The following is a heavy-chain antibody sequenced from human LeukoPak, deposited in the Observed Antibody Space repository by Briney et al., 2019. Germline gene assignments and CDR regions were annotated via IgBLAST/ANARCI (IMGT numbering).Heavy chain of an antibody. Sequence: GGSLRLSCAASGFTFSSYGMHWVRQAPGKGLEWVAVISYDGSNKYYADSVKGRFTISRDNSKNTLYLQMNSLRAEDTAVYYCAKDPHRSYYYDSSGYFGYWGQGTLVTVSS. V-gene: IGHV3-30*18. CDR1: GFTFSSYG. CDR3: AKDPHRSYYYDSSGYFGY. D-gene: IGHD3-22*01. J-gene: IGHJ4*02. CDR2: ISYDGSNK.